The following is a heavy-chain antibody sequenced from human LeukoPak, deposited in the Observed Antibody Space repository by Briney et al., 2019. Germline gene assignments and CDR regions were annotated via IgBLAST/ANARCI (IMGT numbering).Heavy chain of an antibody. V-gene: IGHV3-30-3*01. J-gene: IGHJ6*03. Sequence: GGSLRPSCAASGFLFRTYAMNWVRQSPDKGLEWVAVLLFDGSNEYYADSVKGRFTICRDNSKGTLFLQKNSLRTEDTAVYYYARDPGYYYMDLWGKGTTVTVSS. CDR2: LLFDGSNE. CDR1: GFLFRTYA. CDR3: ARDPGYYYMDL.